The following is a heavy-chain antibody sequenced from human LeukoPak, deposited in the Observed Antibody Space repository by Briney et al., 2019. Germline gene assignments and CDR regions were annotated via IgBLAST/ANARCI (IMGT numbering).Heavy chain of an antibody. CDR1: GYAFNFYG. CDR3: ARGYCSSTSCYGGSN. D-gene: IGHD2-2*01. V-gene: IGHV7-4-1*02. Sequence: ASVKVSCKTSGYAFNFYGLNWVRQAPGQGLEWMGWINTNTGNPTYAQGFTGRFVFSLDTSVSTAYLQISSLKAEDTAVYYCARGYCSSTSCYGGSNWGQGTLVTVSS. J-gene: IGHJ4*02. CDR2: INTNTGNP.